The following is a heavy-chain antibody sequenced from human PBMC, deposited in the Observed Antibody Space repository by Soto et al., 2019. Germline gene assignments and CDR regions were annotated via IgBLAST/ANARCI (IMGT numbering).Heavy chain of an antibody. V-gene: IGHV1-46*01. CDR3: ARDAPLTYYYGSGSHPGWFDP. Sequence: ASVKVSCKASGYTFTSYYMHWVRQAPGQGLEWMGIINPSGGSTSYAQKFQGRVTMTRDTSTSTVYMELSSLRSEDTAVYYCARDAPLTYYYGSGSHPGWFDPWGQGTLVTVSS. CDR2: INPSGGST. J-gene: IGHJ5*02. D-gene: IGHD3-10*01. CDR1: GYTFTSYY.